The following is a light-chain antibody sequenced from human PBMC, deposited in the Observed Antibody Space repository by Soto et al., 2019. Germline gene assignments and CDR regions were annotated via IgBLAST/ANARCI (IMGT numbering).Light chain of an antibody. CDR3: SSYTTRSTYV. CDR1: SSDVGRFNF. CDR2: EVT. Sequence: QSVLAQPASVSGSPGQSITISCTGTSSDVGRFNFVSWFQQHPGKAPKLLIYEVTKRPSEVSNRFSGSKSGNTASLTISGLQTEDEADYYCSSYTTRSTYVFGTGTKVTAL. V-gene: IGLV2-14*01. J-gene: IGLJ1*01.